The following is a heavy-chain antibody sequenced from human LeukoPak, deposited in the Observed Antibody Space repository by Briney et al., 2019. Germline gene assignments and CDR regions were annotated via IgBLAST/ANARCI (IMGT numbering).Heavy chain of an antibody. CDR2: ISGSGGST. J-gene: IGHJ4*02. CDR1: GFTFSSYA. D-gene: IGHD3-22*01. Sequence: GALRLSCAASGFTFSSYAMSWVRQAPGKGLEWVSAISGSGGSTYYAGSVKGRFTISRDNSKNTLYLQMNSLRAEDTAVYYCAKNRQITMIVVVIPAFDYWGQGTLVTVSS. V-gene: IGHV3-23*01. CDR3: AKNRQITMIVVVIPAFDY.